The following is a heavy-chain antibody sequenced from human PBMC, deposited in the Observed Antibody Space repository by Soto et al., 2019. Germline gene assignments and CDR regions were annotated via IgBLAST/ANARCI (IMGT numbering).Heavy chain of an antibody. Sequence: ETLSLTCTVSGGSISSYYWSWIRQPPGKGLEWIGYIYYSGSTNYNPSLKSRVTISVDTSKNQFSLKLSSVTAADTAVYYCARAVGYCSGGSCFRDFDYWGQGTLVTVSS. V-gene: IGHV4-59*01. CDR1: GGSISSYY. D-gene: IGHD2-15*01. J-gene: IGHJ4*02. CDR3: ARAVGYCSGGSCFRDFDY. CDR2: IYYSGST.